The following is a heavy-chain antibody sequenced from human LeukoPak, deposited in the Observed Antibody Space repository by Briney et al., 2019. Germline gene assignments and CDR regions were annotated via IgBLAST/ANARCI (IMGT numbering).Heavy chain of an antibody. D-gene: IGHD6-13*01. V-gene: IGHV1-2*02. Sequence: ASVKVSCKASGYTFTGYYMHWVRQAPGQGLEWMEWINPNSGGTNYAQKFQGRVTMTRDTSISTAYMELSRLRSDDTAVYYCARIGIAAAPRDLRYWGQGTLVTVSS. CDR2: INPNSGGT. CDR3: ARIGIAAAPRDLRY. J-gene: IGHJ4*02. CDR1: GYTFTGYY.